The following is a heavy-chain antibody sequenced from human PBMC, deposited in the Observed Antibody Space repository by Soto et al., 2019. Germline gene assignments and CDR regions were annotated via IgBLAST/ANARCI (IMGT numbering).Heavy chain of an antibody. CDR3: ASYYGEDGGFDY. CDR1: GGTFSSYA. Sequence: QVQLVQSGAAVKKPGSSVMVSCKASGGTFSSYAISWVRQAPAQGREWMGGISPIFGTANYAQKFQGRVTITADESTSTAYMELSSLRSEDAAVYYCASYYGEDGGFDYWGQGTLVTVSS. CDR2: ISPIFGTA. D-gene: IGHD4-17*01. V-gene: IGHV1-69*01. J-gene: IGHJ4*02.